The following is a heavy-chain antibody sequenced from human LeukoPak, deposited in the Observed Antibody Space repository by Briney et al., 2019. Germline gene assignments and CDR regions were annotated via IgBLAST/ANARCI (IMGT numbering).Heavy chain of an antibody. CDR1: GGSISTYY. CDR2: VYYSGST. D-gene: IGHD5-18*01. J-gene: IGHJ4*02. CDR3: ARNHGYPLYFDY. V-gene: IGHV4-59*01. Sequence: SETLSLTCTVSGGSISTYYWSWIRQPPGKGLEWIGYVYYSGSTNYNPSLKSRVTISVDTSKSQFSLKLNSVTAADTAVYYCARNHGYPLYFDYWGQGTLVTVSS.